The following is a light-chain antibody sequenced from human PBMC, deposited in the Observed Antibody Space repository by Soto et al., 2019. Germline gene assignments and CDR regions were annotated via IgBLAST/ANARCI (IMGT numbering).Light chain of an antibody. CDR1: SNYIGGFNY. CDR3: CSYARSVTYV. CDR2: DVT. V-gene: IGLV2-14*03. Sequence: QSALTQPASVSGSPGQSITISCTGSSNYIGGFNYVSWYQQFPGKAPKLIIYDVTNRPSGVSDRFSGSKSGNAAYLTISGLQAEDEADYYCCSYARSVTYVFGAGTKVTVL. J-gene: IGLJ1*01.